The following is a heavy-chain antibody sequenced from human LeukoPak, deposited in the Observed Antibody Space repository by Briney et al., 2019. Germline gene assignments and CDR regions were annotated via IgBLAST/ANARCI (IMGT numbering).Heavy chain of an antibody. CDR1: GFTFSSYW. J-gene: IGHJ4*02. D-gene: IGHD6-19*01. Sequence: GGSLRLSCAASGFTFSSYWMHWVRQAPGKGLEWVAVISYDGSNKYYADSVKGRFTISRDNSKNTLYLQMNSLRAEDTAVYYCAKDLRSGWESDIDYWGQGTLVTVSS. CDR2: ISYDGSNK. CDR3: AKDLRSGWESDIDY. V-gene: IGHV3-30*18.